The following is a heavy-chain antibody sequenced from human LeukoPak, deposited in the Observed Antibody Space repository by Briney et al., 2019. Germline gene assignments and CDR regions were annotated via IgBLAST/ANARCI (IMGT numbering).Heavy chain of an antibody. CDR2: ISSSSSYI. D-gene: IGHD1-26*01. CDR3: ARYAIVGATEPGI. J-gene: IGHJ3*02. CDR1: GFTFSSYS. V-gene: IGHV3-21*01. Sequence: GGSLRLSCAASGFTFSSYSMNWVRQAPGKGLEWVSSISSSSSYIYYADSVKGGFTISRDNAKNSLYLQMNSLRAEDTAVYYCARYAIVGATEPGIWGQGTMVTVSS.